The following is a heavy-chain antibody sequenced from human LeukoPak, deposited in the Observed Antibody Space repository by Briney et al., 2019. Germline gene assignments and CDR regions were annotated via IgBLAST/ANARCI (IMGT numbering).Heavy chain of an antibody. CDR2: IYYSGST. V-gene: IGHV4-59*01. Sequence: SETLSLTCIVSGDSISSYFWSWLRQPPGKGLEWIGSIYYSGSTNYNPSLKSRVTISVDTSKNQFSLNLNSVTAADTAVYYCARAVAYGIDTGYFDYWGQGTLVTVSS. CDR1: GDSISSYF. J-gene: IGHJ4*02. D-gene: IGHD2-8*02. CDR3: ARAVAYGIDTGYFDY.